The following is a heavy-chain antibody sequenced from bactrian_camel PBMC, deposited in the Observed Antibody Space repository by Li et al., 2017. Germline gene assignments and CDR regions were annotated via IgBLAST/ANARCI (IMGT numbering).Heavy chain of an antibody. V-gene: IGHV3-2*01. Sequence: HVQLVESGGGLVQAGGSLRLSRAASGFIFSSAFMSWVRQAPGKGLEWVSSINGNSRNTHYADSVKGRFTISRDNAKNTLYLQLNSLKSEDTAVYYRAAEGSYVDCSSGTCHPSPVFVYWGQGTQVTVS. CDR2: INGNSRNT. CDR3: AAEGSYVDCSSGTCHPSPVFVY. J-gene: IGHJ4*01. CDR1: GFIFSSAF. D-gene: IGHD6*01.